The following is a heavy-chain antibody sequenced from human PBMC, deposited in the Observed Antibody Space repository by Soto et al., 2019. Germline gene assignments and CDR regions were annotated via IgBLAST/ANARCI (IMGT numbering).Heavy chain of an antibody. D-gene: IGHD3-3*01. CDR2: ISTLGTTI. CDR1: GFNFKIYG. V-gene: IGHV3-48*03. CDR3: ARVAIIGVVNSPLFSFDL. Sequence: PGGSLRLSCSASGFNFKIYGMTWVRQAPGKGLEWISVISTLGTTIHYADSVRDRFTISRDNPTNTVYLHLTSLRDEDTAVYYCARVAIIGVVNSPLFSFDLWGQGTLVTVSS. J-gene: IGHJ4*02.